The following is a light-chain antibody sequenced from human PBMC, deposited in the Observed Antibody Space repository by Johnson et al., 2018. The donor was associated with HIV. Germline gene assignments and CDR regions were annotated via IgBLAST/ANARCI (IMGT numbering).Light chain of an antibody. CDR2: ENN. Sequence: QSVLTQSPSVSAAPGQKVTISFSGSSSNIGNNYVSWYQQLPGTAPKLLIYENNKRPSGIPDRFSGSKSGTSATLGITGLQTGDEADYYCGTWDSSLSADVFGTGTKVTVL. J-gene: IGLJ1*01. CDR3: GTWDSSLSADV. CDR1: SSNIGNNY. V-gene: IGLV1-51*02.